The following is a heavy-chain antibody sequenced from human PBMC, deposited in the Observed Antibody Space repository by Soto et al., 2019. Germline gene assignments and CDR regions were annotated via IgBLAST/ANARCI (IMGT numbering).Heavy chain of an antibody. V-gene: IGHV1-69*13. Sequence: GXSVKVSCNASGGSRSSYAIILLRQSAGQGLEWMGGIIPIFGPANYAQKFQCRVTITADESTSTAYMELSSLRSEDTAVYYCAQIKNTIFRVAMDCWGQGTLVTVSS. CDR2: IIPIFGPA. CDR3: AQIKNTIFRVAMDC. CDR1: GGSRSSYA. D-gene: IGHD3-3*01. J-gene: IGHJ4*02.